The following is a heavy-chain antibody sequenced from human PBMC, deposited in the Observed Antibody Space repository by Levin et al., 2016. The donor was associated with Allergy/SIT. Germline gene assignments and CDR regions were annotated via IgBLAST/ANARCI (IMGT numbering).Heavy chain of an antibody. J-gene: IGHJ5*02. V-gene: IGHV4-31*03. CDR2: IYYSGST. CDR1: GGSISSGGYY. CDR3: ARDRLFCSSTSCYNWFDP. Sequence: SETLSLTCTVSGGSISSGGYYWSWIRQHPGKGLEWIGYIYYSGSTYYNPSLKSRVTISVDTSKNQFSLKLSSVTAADTAVYYCARDRLFCSSTSCYNWFDPWGQGTLVTVSS. D-gene: IGHD2-2*01.